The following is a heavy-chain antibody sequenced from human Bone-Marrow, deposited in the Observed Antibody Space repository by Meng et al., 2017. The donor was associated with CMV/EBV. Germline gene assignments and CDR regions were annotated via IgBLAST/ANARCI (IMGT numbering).Heavy chain of an antibody. CDR2: ISGSGGST. Sequence: SGFAFSCYAMTWVRQAPGKGLEWVSAISGSGGSTYYADSVKGRFTISRDNSKNTLYLQMNSLRAEDTAVYYCAKDAYSSPISRIHFDYWGQGTLVTVSS. CDR3: AKDAYSSPISRIHFDY. CDR1: GFAFSCYA. D-gene: IGHD1-26*01. J-gene: IGHJ4*02. V-gene: IGHV3-23*01.